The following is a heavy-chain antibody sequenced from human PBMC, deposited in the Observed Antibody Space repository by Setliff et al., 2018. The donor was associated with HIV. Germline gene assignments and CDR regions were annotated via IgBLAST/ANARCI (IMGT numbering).Heavy chain of an antibody. CDR1: GYTFTGYY. V-gene: IGHV1-46*01. D-gene: IGHD3-16*02. J-gene: IGHJ4*02. Sequence: ASVKVSCKASGYTFTGYYMHWVRQAPGQGLEWMGWINPNGGSTTYAQKFQGRVTMTRDTSTSTVYMELRSLRSEDTAVYYCARVQTVIPPSFDHWGQGTLVTVSS. CDR3: ARVQTVIPPSFDH. CDR2: INPNGGST.